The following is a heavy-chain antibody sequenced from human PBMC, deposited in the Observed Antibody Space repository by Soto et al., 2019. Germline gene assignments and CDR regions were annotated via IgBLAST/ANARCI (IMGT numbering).Heavy chain of an antibody. V-gene: IGHV3-23*01. CDR3: ARPPLYSSGGYFDT. J-gene: IGHJ4*02. CDR2: ATNNGDRA. Sequence: GGSLRLSCAASGFTFSDHALTWVRQAPGKGLEWVSTATNNGDRAFYADSVRGRFTVSRDRSNNTLYLQMNGLRAEDTAVYFCARPPLYSSGGYFDTWGQGTLVTVSS. CDR1: GFTFSDHA. D-gene: IGHD6-19*01.